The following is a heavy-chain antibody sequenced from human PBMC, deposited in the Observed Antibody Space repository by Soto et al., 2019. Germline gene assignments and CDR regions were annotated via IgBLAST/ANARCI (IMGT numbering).Heavy chain of an antibody. CDR2: ISYDGSNK. V-gene: IGHV3-30-3*01. J-gene: IGHJ6*02. CDR3: ARDLGDVHDYGMDV. CDR1: GFTFSSYA. D-gene: IGHD3-10*01. Sequence: GGSLRLSCAASGFTFSSYAMHWVRQAPGKGLEWVAVISYDGSNKYYADSAKGRFTISRDNSKNTLYLQMNSLRAEDTAVYYCARDLGDVHDYGMDVWGQGTTVTVSS.